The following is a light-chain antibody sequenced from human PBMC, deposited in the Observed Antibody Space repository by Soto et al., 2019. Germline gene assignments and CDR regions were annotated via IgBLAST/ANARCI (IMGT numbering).Light chain of an antibody. V-gene: IGKV1-27*01. CDR1: QGIRNY. Sequence: DIQMTQSPSSLSASVGDRVTITCRASQGIRNYLAWYQQKPGKVLNLLIYAASTLQSGVPSRFSGSGSRTDFTLTISSLQPEDVATYYCQKYNSAPWTFGQGTKVEIK. CDR3: QKYNSAPWT. J-gene: IGKJ1*01. CDR2: AAS.